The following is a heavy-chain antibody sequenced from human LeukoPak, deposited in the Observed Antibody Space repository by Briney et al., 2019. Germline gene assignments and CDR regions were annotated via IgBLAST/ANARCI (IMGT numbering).Heavy chain of an antibody. J-gene: IGHJ4*02. CDR3: ASYDILTGNIDY. CDR1: GGSFSDYY. Sequence: PSETLCLTCAVYGGSFSDYYWSRIRQPPGKGLEWIGEINHSGSTNYNPSLKSRVTISVDTSKNQFSLKLSSVTAADTAVYYCASYDILTGNIDYWGQGTLVTVAS. V-gene: IGHV4-34*01. CDR2: INHSGST. D-gene: IGHD3-9*01.